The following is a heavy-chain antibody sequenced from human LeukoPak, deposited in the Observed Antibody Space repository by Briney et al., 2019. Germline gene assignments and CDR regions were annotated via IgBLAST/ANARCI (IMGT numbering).Heavy chain of an antibody. V-gene: IGHV5-51*01. CDR2: IYPGDSDT. Sequence: GESLKISCEGSGYSFTNYWIGWVRQLPGKGLEWMGIIYPGDSDTRYSPSFEGQVTISADKSISTAYLQWSSLKASDTAMYYCARAGATTWIEFDYWGQGTLVTVSS. CDR3: ARAGATTWIEFDY. J-gene: IGHJ4*02. CDR1: GYSFTNYW. D-gene: IGHD1-26*01.